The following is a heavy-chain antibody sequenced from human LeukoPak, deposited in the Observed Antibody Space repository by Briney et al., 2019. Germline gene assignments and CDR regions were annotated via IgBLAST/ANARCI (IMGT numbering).Heavy chain of an antibody. Sequence: ASVKVSCKASGYTFSSYGISWVRQAPGQGLEWMGWISGYNGSTNYAQKFQGRVTMTTDTSTTTAYMEVRSLRSDDAAVYYCAREEDNWSPDYWGQGTLVTVSS. J-gene: IGHJ4*02. D-gene: IGHD1-20*01. CDR1: GYTFSSYG. CDR3: AREEDNWSPDY. V-gene: IGHV1-18*01. CDR2: ISGYNGST.